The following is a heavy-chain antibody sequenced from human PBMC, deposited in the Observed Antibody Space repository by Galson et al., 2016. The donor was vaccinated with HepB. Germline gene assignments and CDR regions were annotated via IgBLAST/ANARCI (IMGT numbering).Heavy chain of an antibody. Sequence: SLRLSCAASGLTFTNAWMTWVRQAPGKGLEWVGRIKGEADGGTTDYAAPVKGRFYISRDDSTHTLFLHMNSLRVEDGAVYYCATVKLTTWYSVDSWGQGTLVTVSS. J-gene: IGHJ4*02. CDR3: ATVKLTTWYSVDS. CDR1: GLTFTNAW. V-gene: IGHV3-15*01. CDR2: IKGEADGGTT. D-gene: IGHD2-2*01.